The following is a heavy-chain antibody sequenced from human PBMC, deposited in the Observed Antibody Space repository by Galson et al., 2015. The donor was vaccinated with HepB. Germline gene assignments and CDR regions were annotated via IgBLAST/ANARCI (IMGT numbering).Heavy chain of an antibody. Sequence: SVKVSCKASGSTFSSYNIHWVRQAPGQGLEWMGGIIPMFATANYAHKFQGRVTITADESTTTAYMQLSSLRAEDTAVYFCARDMENSNGGVQVGDWGQGTLVTVSS. CDR2: IIPMFATA. V-gene: IGHV1-69*13. J-gene: IGHJ4*02. CDR1: GSTFSSYN. CDR3: ARDMENSNGGVQVGD. D-gene: IGHD2-8*02.